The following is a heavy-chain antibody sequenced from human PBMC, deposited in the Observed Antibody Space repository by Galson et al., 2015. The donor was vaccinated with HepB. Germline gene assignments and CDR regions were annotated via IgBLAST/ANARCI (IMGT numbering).Heavy chain of an antibody. V-gene: IGHV1-46*03. D-gene: IGHD2-15*01. CDR2: INPSGGST. Sequence: SVKVSCKAFGYTFTSYYMHWVRQAPGQGLEWMGIINPSGGSTSYAQKFQGRVTMTRDTSTSTVHMELSSLRSEDTAVYYCATFDGYCSGGSCYPEDWGQGTLVTVSS. CDR3: ATFDGYCSGGSCYPED. CDR1: GYTFTSYY. J-gene: IGHJ4*02.